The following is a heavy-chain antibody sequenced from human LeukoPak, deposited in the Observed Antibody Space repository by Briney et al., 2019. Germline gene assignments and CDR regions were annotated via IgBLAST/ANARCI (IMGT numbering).Heavy chain of an antibody. J-gene: IGHJ6*03. CDR1: GFTFSSYS. CDR3: AKMGVDDFWSGYPPPDYYYMDV. D-gene: IGHD3-3*01. CDR2: ISGSGGST. V-gene: IGHV3-23*01. Sequence: GGSLRLSCAAAGFTFSSYSMNWVRQAPGKGLEWVSAISGSGGSTYYADSVKGRFTISRDNSKNTLYLQMNSLRAEDTTVYYCAKMGVDDFWSGYPPPDYYYMDVWGKGTTVTVSS.